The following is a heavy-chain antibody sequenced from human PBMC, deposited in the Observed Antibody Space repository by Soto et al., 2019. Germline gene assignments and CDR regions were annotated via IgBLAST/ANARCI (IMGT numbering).Heavy chain of an antibody. CDR2: LLPIFGTT. J-gene: IGHJ5*02. CDR1: GVTLSDYP. D-gene: IGHD2-15*01. Sequence: QVQLVQSGAEVKKPGSSVKVSCKASGVTLSDYPINWVRQAPGQGLEWMGGLLPIFGTTIYAQKFQGRLTITANEATNTAYMELSDLRPEDTAIFYCARGYCGYATCNNLILNWLDPWCQGILVTVSS. V-gene: IGHV1-69*01. CDR3: ARGYCGYATCNNLILNWLDP.